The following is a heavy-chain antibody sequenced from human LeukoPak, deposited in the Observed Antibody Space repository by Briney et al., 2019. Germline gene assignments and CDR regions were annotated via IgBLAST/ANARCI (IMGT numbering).Heavy chain of an antibody. CDR1: VGSISSSSYY. CDR3: PRRSPSGYYYMDV. Sequence: SETLSLTCTVSVGSISSSSYYWGWIRQPPGKGLEWVGSIYYSGSTYYNPSLKSRVTISVDTSKNQFSLKLSSVTAADTAVYYCPRRSPSGYYYMDVWGKGTTVTVSS. J-gene: IGHJ6*03. CDR2: IYYSGST. V-gene: IGHV4-39*01.